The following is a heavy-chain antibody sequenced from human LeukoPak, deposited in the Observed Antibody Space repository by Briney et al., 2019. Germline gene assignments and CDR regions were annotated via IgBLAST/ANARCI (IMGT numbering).Heavy chain of an antibody. CDR2: ISWDGGST. D-gene: IGHD5-18*01. Sequence: GGSLRLSCAASGFTFDDYTMHWVRQAPGQGLEWVSLISWDGGSTYYADSVKGRFTISRDNSKNSLYLQMNSLRTEDTALYYCAKDGGYSYGYNWGQGTLVTVSS. CDR1: GFTFDDYT. J-gene: IGHJ4*02. V-gene: IGHV3-43*01. CDR3: AKDGGYSYGYN.